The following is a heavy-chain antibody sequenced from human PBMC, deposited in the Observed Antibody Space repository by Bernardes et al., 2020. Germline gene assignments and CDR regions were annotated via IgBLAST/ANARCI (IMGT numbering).Heavy chain of an antibody. V-gene: IGHV1-3*01. Sequence: ASVKVYCKASGYTFTSYAMHWVRQAPGQRLEWMGWINAGNGNTKYSQKFQGRVTITRDTSASTAYMELSSLRSEDTAVYYCARESILWFGETGAVDYWGQGTLVTVSS. CDR2: INAGNGNT. CDR3: ARESILWFGETGAVDY. D-gene: IGHD3-10*01. J-gene: IGHJ4*02. CDR1: GYTFTSYA.